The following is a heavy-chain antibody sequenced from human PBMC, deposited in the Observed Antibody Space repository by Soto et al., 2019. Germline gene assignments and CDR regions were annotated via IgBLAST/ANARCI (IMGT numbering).Heavy chain of an antibody. Sequence: QVQLVESGGGVVQPGRSLRLSCAASGFTFSSYGMHWVRQAPGKGLEWVAVIWYDGSNKYYADSVKGRFTISRDNSKITLYLQMNSLRAEDTAVYYCARDRQWLPTQAYGMDVWGQGTTVTVSS. CDR2: IWYDGSNK. CDR3: ARDRQWLPTQAYGMDV. J-gene: IGHJ6*02. V-gene: IGHV3-33*01. CDR1: GFTFSSYG. D-gene: IGHD6-19*01.